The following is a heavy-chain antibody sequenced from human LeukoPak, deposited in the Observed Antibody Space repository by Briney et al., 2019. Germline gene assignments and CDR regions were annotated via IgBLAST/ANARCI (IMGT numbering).Heavy chain of an antibody. J-gene: IGHJ4*02. CDR1: RYTFTSYN. CDR3: ARSSSPPFEY. D-gene: IGHD6-6*01. CDR2: INPSGGSS. Sequence: GASVKVSCKASRYTFTSYNMHWVRQAPGQGLEWIGIINPSGGSSSYAQKFQGRVTMTRDTSTSTVYMELSSLRSEDTAVYYCARSSSPPFEYWGQGTLVTVSS. V-gene: IGHV1-46*01.